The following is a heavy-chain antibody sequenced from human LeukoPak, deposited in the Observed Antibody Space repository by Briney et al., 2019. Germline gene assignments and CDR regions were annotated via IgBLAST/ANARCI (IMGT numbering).Heavy chain of an antibody. V-gene: IGHV4-30-2*01. CDR3: ARGTGYSSSWYFRKEYGYYYYYYMDV. CDR1: GGSISSGGYS. CDR2: IYHSGST. J-gene: IGHJ6*03. D-gene: IGHD6-13*01. Sequence: PSQTLSLTCAVSGGSISSGGYSWSWIRQPPGKGLEWIGYIYHSGSTNYNPSLKSRVTISVDTSKNQFSLKLSSVTAADTAVYYCARGTGYSSSWYFRKEYGYYYYYYMDVWGKGTTVTVSS.